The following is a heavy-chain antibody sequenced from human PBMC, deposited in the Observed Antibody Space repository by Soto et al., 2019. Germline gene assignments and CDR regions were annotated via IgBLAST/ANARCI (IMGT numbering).Heavy chain of an antibody. CDR2: ISYDGSNK. D-gene: IGHD6-19*01. CDR3: ARDSRSSGAYYLDY. CDR1: GFTFSSYA. Sequence: QVQLVESGGGVVQPGRTLRHSCAASGFTFSSYAMHWVRQAPGKGLEWVAVISYDGSNKYYADSVKGRFTISRDNSKNTLYLQMNSLRAEDTAVYYCARDSRSSGAYYLDYWGQGTLVTVSS. J-gene: IGHJ4*02. V-gene: IGHV3-30-3*01.